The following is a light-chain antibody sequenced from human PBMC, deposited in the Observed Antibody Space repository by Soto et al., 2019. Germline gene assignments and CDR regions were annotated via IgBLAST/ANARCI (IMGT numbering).Light chain of an antibody. J-gene: IGKJ1*01. CDR1: QGITGW. V-gene: IGKV1-5*01. CDR2: DAS. CDR3: QQYNTYSWT. Sequence: DIQLAQSPSTLSASVGDRVAITCRASQGITGWLAWYQQKPGKAPKLLIFDASTLESGVPSRFGGSGSGTEFTLTISSLQPDDFATYYCQQYNTYSWTFGQGTKVDIK.